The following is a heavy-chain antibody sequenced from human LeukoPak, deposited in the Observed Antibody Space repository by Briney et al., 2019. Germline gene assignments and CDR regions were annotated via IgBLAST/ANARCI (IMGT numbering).Heavy chain of an antibody. V-gene: IGHV3-9*01. J-gene: IGHJ4*02. CDR2: ISWNSGSI. CDR3: AKVYGSGSYPFDY. Sequence: GGSLRLSCAASGFTFDDYAMHWVRQAPGKGLEWVSGISWNSGSIGYADSVKGRFTISRDNAKNSLYLQMNSLRAEDTALYYCAKVYGSGSYPFDYWGQGTLVTVSS. D-gene: IGHD3-10*01. CDR1: GFTFDDYA.